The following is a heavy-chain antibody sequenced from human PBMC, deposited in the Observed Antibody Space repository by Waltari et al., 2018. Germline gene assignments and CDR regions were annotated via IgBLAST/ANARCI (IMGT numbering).Heavy chain of an antibody. CDR3: ARLLAARPPYFDY. CDR2: INPNSGGT. V-gene: IGHV1-2*06. CDR1: GYTFTGYY. D-gene: IGHD6-6*01. Sequence: QVQLVQSGAEVKKPGASVKVSCKASGYTFTGYYMHWVRQAPGQGLEWMGRINPNSGGTNYAQKVQGRVTMTRDTSISTAYMELSRLRSDDTAVYYCARLLAARPPYFDYWGQGTLVTVSS. J-gene: IGHJ4*02.